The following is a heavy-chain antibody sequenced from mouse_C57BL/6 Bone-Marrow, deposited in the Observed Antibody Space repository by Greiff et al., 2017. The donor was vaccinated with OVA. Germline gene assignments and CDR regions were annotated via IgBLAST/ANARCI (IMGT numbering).Heavy chain of an antibody. CDR1: GYTFTSYT. CDR3: ASDWYFDV. CDR2: INPSSGYT. Sequence: VQLQQSGAELARPGASVKMSCKASGYTFTSYTMHWVKQRPGQGLEWIGYINPSSGYTKYNQKFKDKATLTADKSSSTAYMQLSSLTSEDSAVYYCASDWYFDVWGTGTTVTVSS. V-gene: IGHV1-4*01. J-gene: IGHJ1*03.